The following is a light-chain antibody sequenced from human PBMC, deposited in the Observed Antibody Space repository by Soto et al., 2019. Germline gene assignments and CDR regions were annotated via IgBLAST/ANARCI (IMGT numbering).Light chain of an antibody. V-gene: IGLV2-18*02. CDR3: ISYTSTSTPYV. CDR2: DVY. Sequence: QSVLTQPPSVSGSPGQSVTISCTGTSSDVGSYNCVSWYQQPPGTAPKLMIYDVYNRPSGVSDRFSGSKSDNTASLTISGLQAEDEADYYCISYTSTSTPYVFGGGTKVTVL. J-gene: IGLJ1*01. CDR1: SSDVGSYNC.